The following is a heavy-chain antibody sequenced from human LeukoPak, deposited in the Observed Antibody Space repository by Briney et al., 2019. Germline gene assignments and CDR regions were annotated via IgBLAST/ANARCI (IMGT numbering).Heavy chain of an antibody. CDR3: ARRPTGGVYHFDL. CDR2: VFYGGSS. Sequence: SETLSLTCSVSGGSINNYYWSWIRQPPGKGLEWIGYVFYGGSSYYNPSLKSRVTISVDTSKNQFSLKLNSVTAADTAVYYCARRPTGGVYHFDLWGRGAPATVSS. D-gene: IGHD4-17*01. V-gene: IGHV4-59*08. CDR1: GGSINNYY. J-gene: IGHJ2*01.